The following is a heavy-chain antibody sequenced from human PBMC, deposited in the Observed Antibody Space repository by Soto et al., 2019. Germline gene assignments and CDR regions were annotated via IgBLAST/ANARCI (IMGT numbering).Heavy chain of an antibody. Sequence: QVQLVESGGGVVQPGRSLRLSCAVSGFNFSNYGMHWVRQAPGKGLEWVAVIWYDGSNKYYVDSVKGRFTISRDNSKNTLYLQTDSLRAEDTALYYCARNAEMATTCQHWGQGTLVTVSS. CDR2: IWYDGSNK. V-gene: IGHV3-33*01. J-gene: IGHJ1*01. CDR3: ARNAEMATTCQH. CDR1: GFNFSNYG. D-gene: IGHD5-12*01.